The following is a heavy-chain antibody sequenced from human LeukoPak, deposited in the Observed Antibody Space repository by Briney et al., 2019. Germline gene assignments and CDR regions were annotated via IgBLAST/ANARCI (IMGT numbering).Heavy chain of an antibody. J-gene: IGHJ3*02. D-gene: IGHD3-22*01. CDR2: IIPIFGTA. V-gene: IGHV1-69*05. CDR1: GGTFSSYA. CDR3: ARTKKLSPITMRVLDVFDI. Sequence: ASVKVSCKASGGTFSSYAISWVRQAPGQGLEWMGRIIPIFGTANYAQKFQGRVTITTDESTSTAYMELSSLRSEDTAVYYCARTKKLSPITMRVLDVFDIWGQGTMVTVSS.